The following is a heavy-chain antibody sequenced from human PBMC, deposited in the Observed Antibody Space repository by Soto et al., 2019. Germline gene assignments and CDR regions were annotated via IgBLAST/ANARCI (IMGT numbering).Heavy chain of an antibody. CDR1: GGSISSYY. Sequence: QVQLQESGPGLVKPSETLSLTCTVSGGSISSYYWSWIRQPPGKGLEWMGYIYYSGSTNYNHSLRSRVTIPVDRSKNRSSRKLSSGTAADTAVYYGARVLGYAFDYWGQGTLVTVSS. CDR3: ARVLGYAFDY. CDR2: IYYSGST. D-gene: IGHD3-16*01. V-gene: IGHV4-59*01. J-gene: IGHJ4*02.